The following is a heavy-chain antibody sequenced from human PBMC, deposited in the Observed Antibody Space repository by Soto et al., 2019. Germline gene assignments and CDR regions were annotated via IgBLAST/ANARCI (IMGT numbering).Heavy chain of an antibody. V-gene: IGHV3-23*01. Sequence: QLLQSGGGLVQPGGSLTLSCAASGFTFGTTDMSWVRQAPGEGLEWVSTIDGSGGITYYADSVKGRFTISRDNSRNTVYLQMNSLTGDDPALYYCVKNSGWFNTWGQGALVTVSS. J-gene: IGHJ5*02. D-gene: IGHD3-10*01. CDR3: VKNSGWFNT. CDR1: GFTFGTTD. CDR2: IDGSGGIT.